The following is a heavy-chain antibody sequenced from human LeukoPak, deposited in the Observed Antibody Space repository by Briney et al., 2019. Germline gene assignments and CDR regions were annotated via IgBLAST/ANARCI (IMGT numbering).Heavy chain of an antibody. Sequence: GGSLRLSCAASGFTFSSYWMHWVRQAPGKGLVWVSRINSDGSSTSYADSVKGRFTISRDNARNTLFLQMNTLRAEDTAVYYCARGGSGYRYGYDYWGQGTLVTVSS. CDR1: GFTFSSYW. CDR2: INSDGSST. V-gene: IGHV3-74*01. D-gene: IGHD5-18*01. CDR3: ARGGSGYRYGYDY. J-gene: IGHJ4*02.